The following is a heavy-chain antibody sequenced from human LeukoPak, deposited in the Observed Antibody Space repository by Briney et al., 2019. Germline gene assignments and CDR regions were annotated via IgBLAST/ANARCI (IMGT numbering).Heavy chain of an antibody. V-gene: IGHV1-69*05. CDR2: IIPIFGTA. CDR3: ARGRDGYMGYFDY. J-gene: IGHJ4*02. Sequence: SVKVSCKASGGTFSSYAISWVRQAPGQGLEWMGGIIPIFGTANYAQKFQGRVTITTDESTSTAYMELSSLRSDDTAVYYCARGRDGYMGYFDYWGQGTLVTVSS. CDR1: GGTFSSYA. D-gene: IGHD5-24*01.